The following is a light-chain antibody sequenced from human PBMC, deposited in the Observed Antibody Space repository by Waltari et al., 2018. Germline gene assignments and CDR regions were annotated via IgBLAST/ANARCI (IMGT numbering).Light chain of an antibody. J-gene: IGKJ1*01. Sequence: ELVLTQSPGTLSLSLGDRATVSCRASQSVSRALAWYQQRPGQAPRLLIYGASTRATGIPDRFSGSGSGTDFSLTISRLEPDDFAVYDCQHYLRLPVTFGQGTTVEI. CDR3: QHYLRLPVT. CDR2: GAS. CDR1: QSVSRA. V-gene: IGKV3-20*01.